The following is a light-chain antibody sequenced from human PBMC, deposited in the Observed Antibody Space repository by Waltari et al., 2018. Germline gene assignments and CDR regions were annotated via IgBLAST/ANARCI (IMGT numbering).Light chain of an antibody. Sequence: YELTQPPSVSVAPGKTAKISCGGHDIRDKTVHWYQQKPGQAPVLVIYDDTVRPSGLPQRISGSDTATLTIARVEAGDEAVYYCQVWDGDADHPVFGGGTKLTVL. V-gene: IGLV3-21*03. CDR3: QVWDGDADHPV. J-gene: IGLJ2*01. CDR2: DDT. CDR1: DIRDKT.